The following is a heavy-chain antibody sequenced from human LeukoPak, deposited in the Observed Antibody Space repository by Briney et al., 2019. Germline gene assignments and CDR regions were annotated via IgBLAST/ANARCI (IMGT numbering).Heavy chain of an antibody. J-gene: IGHJ4*02. CDR3: AKGSPNIVVVPAAY. Sequence: GGPLRLSCAASGFTFSSYAMSWVRQAPGKGLEWVSAISGSGGSTYYAVSVKGRFTISRDNSKNTLYLQMNSLRAEDTAVYYCAKGSPNIVVVPAAYWGQGTLVTVSS. CDR1: GFTFSSYA. D-gene: IGHD2-2*01. CDR2: ISGSGGST. V-gene: IGHV3-23*01.